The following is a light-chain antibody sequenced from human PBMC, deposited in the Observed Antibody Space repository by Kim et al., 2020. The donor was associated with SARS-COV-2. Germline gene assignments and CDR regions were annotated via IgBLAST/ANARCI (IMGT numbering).Light chain of an antibody. CDR1: TSIIGSNT. Sequence: GQRVTISCSGRTSIIGSNTVNWFQHLPGTAPKLLIYHGNERPSGVPDRFSGSISGTSASLAISGLQSEDEANYYCAAWADSLNGWVFGGGTQLTVL. V-gene: IGLV1-44*01. CDR3: AAWADSLNGWV. CDR2: HGN. J-gene: IGLJ3*02.